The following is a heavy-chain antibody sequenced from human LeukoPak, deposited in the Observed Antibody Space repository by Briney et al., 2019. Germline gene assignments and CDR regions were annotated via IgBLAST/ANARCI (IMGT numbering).Heavy chain of an antibody. CDR2: IKQDGNEK. CDR1: GFTFSSRDW. Sequence: GGSLRLSCVASGFTFSSRDWMTLVRQAPGKGLEWVANIKQDGNEKYYVESVKGLFTISRDNARNSLYLQMNSLRVEDTAVYYCARPFQWLAPYFDYWGQGTLVTVSS. V-gene: IGHV3-7*01. J-gene: IGHJ4*02. CDR3: ARPFQWLAPYFDY. D-gene: IGHD6-19*01.